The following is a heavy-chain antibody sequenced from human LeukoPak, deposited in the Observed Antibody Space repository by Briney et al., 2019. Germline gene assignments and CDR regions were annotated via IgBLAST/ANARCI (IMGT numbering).Heavy chain of an antibody. V-gene: IGHV3-53*04. CDR1: GLTVSSNY. J-gene: IGHJ4*02. D-gene: IGHD4/OR15-4a*01. Sequence: GGSLRLSCAVSGLTVSSNYMSWVRQPPGKGLEWVSVIYSGGSTYYADSVKGRFTISRHDSRDTLYLQMNSLRVEDTAVYYCTRDLSGANPFDYWGQGTLVTVSS. CDR2: IYSGGST. CDR3: TRDLSGANPFDY.